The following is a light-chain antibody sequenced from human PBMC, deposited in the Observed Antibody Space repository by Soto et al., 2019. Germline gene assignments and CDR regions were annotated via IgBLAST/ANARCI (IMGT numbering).Light chain of an antibody. CDR2: DDT. V-gene: IGLV3-1*01. CDR1: KLGGKY. CDR3: QAWDNSVV. J-gene: IGLJ2*01. Sequence: SYELTQPPSVSVSPGQTATMTCSGEKLGGKYVCWYQQKPGQSPVLVIYDDTQRPSGIPGRLSGSNSGNTATLSISGTQALDEADYYCQAWDNSVVFGGGTKLTVL.